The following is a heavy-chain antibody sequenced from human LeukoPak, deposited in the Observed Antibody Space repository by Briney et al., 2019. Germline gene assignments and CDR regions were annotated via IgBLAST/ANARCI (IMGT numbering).Heavy chain of an antibody. D-gene: IGHD1-26*01. CDR2: IKQDGSEK. Sequence: GGSLRLSCAASGFTFSSYWMSWVRQAPGKGLEWVANIKQDGSEKYYVDSVKGLFTISRDNSKNTVYLQMNSLRAEDTAVYYCARDNAGLVKHLDAFDLLGQGTMVTVAS. CDR3: ARDNAGLVKHLDAFDL. J-gene: IGHJ3*01. CDR1: GFTFSSYW. V-gene: IGHV3-7*01.